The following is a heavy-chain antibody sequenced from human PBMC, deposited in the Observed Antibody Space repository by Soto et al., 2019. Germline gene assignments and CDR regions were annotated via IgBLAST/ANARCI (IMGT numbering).Heavy chain of an antibody. V-gene: IGHV1-69*01. Sequence: QVQLVQSGAEVKKPGSSVKVSCKASGGTFSSYAISWVRQAPGQGLEWMGGIIPIFGTANYAQKFQGRVTITADESTSTAYMELSSLRSEDTAVYYCAREDTRTADLEWYHGWFDPWGQGTLVTVSS. CDR3: AREDTRTADLEWYHGWFDP. D-gene: IGHD3-3*01. CDR2: IIPIFGTA. CDR1: GGTFSSYA. J-gene: IGHJ5*02.